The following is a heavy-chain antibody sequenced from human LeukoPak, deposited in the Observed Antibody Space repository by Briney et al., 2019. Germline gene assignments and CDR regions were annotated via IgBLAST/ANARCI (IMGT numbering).Heavy chain of an antibody. Sequence: ASVNVSCRASGYTFTGYYMHWVRQAPGQGLDWMGWINPNSGGTNYAQKFQGRVTMIRDTSISTAYMELSRLRSDDTAVYYCASGLTYGDYLANWYYFDYWGQGTLVTVSS. CDR3: ASGLTYGDYLANWYYFDY. CDR2: INPNSGGT. CDR1: GYTFTGYY. D-gene: IGHD4-17*01. J-gene: IGHJ4*02. V-gene: IGHV1-2*02.